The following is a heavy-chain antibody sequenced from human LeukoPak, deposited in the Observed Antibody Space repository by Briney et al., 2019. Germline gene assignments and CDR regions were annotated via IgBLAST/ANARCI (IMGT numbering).Heavy chain of an antibody. CDR3: ARRRVGAISSYNWFDP. CDR2: IYYTGST. V-gene: IGHV4-59*08. Sequence: SETLSLTCAVYGVSFSGYYWSWLRQPPGKGLEWIGYIYYTGSTNYNPSLKSRVTISVDTSKNQFSLKLNSVTAADTAVYYCARRRVGAISSYNWFDPWGQGTLVTVSS. J-gene: IGHJ5*02. CDR1: GVSFSGYY. D-gene: IGHD1-26*01.